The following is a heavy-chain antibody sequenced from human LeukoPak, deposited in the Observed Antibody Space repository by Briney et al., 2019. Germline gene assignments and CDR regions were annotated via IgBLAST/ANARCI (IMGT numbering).Heavy chain of an antibody. CDR2: IKQDGSEK. CDR1: GFTFSSYW. D-gene: IGHD3-9*01. CDR3: AKGLPVGYDILTGNAEYFQH. Sequence: GGSLRLSCVASGFTFSSYWMSWVRQAPGKGLEWVANIKQDGSEKYYVDSVKGRFTISRDNAKNSLYLQMNSLRTEDTALYYCAKGLPVGYDILTGNAEYFQHWGQGTLVTVSS. V-gene: IGHV3-7*03. J-gene: IGHJ1*01.